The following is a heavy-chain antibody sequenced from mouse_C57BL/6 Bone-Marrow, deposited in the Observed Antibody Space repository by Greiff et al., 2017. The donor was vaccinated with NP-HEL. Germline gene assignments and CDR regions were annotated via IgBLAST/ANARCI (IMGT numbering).Heavy chain of an antibody. V-gene: IGHV3-6*01. CDR1: GYSITSGYY. Sequence: EVKLQESGPGLVKPSQSLSLTCSVTGYSITSGYYWNWIRRFPGNKLEWMGYISYDGSNNYNPSLKNRISITRDTSKNQFFLKLNSVTTEDTATYYCARGLPPAYWGQGTLVTVSA. J-gene: IGHJ3*01. CDR2: ISYDGSN. CDR3: ARGLPPAY.